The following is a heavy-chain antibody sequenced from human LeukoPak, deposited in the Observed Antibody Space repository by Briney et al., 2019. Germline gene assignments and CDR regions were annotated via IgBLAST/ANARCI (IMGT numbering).Heavy chain of an antibody. CDR1: GFTFGDYA. D-gene: IGHD1-7*01. Sequence: PGGSLRLSCTASGFTFGDYAMSWVRQAPGKGLEWVGFIRSKAYGGTTEYAASVKGRFTISRDDSKSIAYLQMNSLKTEDTAVYYCTRVKSGTQHPFDYWGQGTLVTVPS. CDR3: TRVKSGTQHPFDY. CDR2: IRSKAYGGTT. V-gene: IGHV3-49*04. J-gene: IGHJ4*02.